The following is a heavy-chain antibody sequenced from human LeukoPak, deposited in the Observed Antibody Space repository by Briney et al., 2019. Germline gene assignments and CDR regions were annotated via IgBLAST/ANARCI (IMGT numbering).Heavy chain of an antibody. CDR3: ASSSSRTLLPGY. CDR2: ISSSSSYI. Sequence: PGGSLRLSCAASGFTFSSYSMNWVRQAPGKGLEWVSSISSSSSYIYYADSVKGRFTISRDNAKNSLYLQMNSLRAEDTAVYYCASSSSRTLLPGYWGQGTLVTVSS. CDR1: GFTFSSYS. D-gene: IGHD6-6*01. V-gene: IGHV3-21*01. J-gene: IGHJ4*02.